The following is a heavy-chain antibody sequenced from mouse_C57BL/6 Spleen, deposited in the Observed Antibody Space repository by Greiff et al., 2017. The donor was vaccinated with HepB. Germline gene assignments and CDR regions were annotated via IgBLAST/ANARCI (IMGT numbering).Heavy chain of an antibody. D-gene: IGHD2-14*01. J-gene: IGHJ2*01. CDR3: TVDRGYYFDY. CDR2: IRLKSDNYAT. V-gene: IGHV6-3*01. CDR1: GFTFSNYW. Sequence: DVKLLESGGGLVQPGGSMKLSCVASGFTFSNYWMNWVRQSPEKGLEWVAQIRLKSDNYATHYAESVKGRFTISRDDSKSSVYLQMNNLRAEDTGIYYCTVDRGYYFDYWGQGTTLTVSS.